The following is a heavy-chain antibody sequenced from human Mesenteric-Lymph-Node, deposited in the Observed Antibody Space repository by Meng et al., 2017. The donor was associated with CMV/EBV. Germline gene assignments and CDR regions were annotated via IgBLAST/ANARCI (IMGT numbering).Heavy chain of an antibody. Sequence: GGSLRLSCAASGFTVSNNYMSWVRQAPGKGLEWVSLIYTDDTTFYADSVRGRFTISRDNSKNTLYLQMSSLRAEDTAVYYCAREPQLEIDAFDIWGRGTMVTVSS. D-gene: IGHD1-1*01. J-gene: IGHJ3*02. CDR1: GFTVSNNY. CDR3: AREPQLEIDAFDI. V-gene: IGHV3-66*02. CDR2: IYTDDTT.